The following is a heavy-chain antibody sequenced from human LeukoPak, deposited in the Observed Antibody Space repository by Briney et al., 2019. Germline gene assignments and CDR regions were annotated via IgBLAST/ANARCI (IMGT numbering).Heavy chain of an antibody. CDR2: INPSGGST. V-gene: IGHV1-46*01. Sequence: ASVKVSCKASGYTFTSYYMHWERQAPGQGLEWMGIINPSGGSTSYAQKFQGRVTMTRDTSTSTVYMELSSLRSEDTAVYYCARDSSQNYYDSSGPSGYWGQGTLVTVSS. CDR1: GYTFTSYY. CDR3: ARDSSQNYYDSSGPSGY. D-gene: IGHD3-22*01. J-gene: IGHJ4*02.